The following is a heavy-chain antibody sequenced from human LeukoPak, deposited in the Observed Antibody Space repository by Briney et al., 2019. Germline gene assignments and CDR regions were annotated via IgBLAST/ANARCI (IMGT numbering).Heavy chain of an antibody. D-gene: IGHD5-18*01. CDR1: RFTFSSFE. Sequence: GGSLRLSCAASRFTFSSFEMNWVRQAPGKGLEWVSYISSSGRTIYYADSVKGRFTISRDNTKNSLYLQVNSLRAEDTAVYYCARRGYISGLDYSGQGTLVTVS. V-gene: IGHV3-48*03. CDR3: ARRGYISGLDY. J-gene: IGHJ4*02. CDR2: ISSSGRTI.